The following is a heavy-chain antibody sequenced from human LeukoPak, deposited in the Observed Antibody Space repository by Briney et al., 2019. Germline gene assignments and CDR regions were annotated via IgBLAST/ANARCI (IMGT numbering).Heavy chain of an antibody. CDR2: ISGSGGST. CDR3: AKGLIVLMVYAMGY. J-gene: IGHJ4*02. CDR1: GESFGDHY. V-gene: IGHV3-23*01. Sequence: ETLSLTCAVYGESFGDHYWTWIRQPPGKGLEWVSAISGSGGSTYYADSVKGRFTISRDNSKNTLYLQMNSLRAEDTAVYYCAKGLIVLMVYAMGYWGQGTLVTVSS. D-gene: IGHD2-8*01.